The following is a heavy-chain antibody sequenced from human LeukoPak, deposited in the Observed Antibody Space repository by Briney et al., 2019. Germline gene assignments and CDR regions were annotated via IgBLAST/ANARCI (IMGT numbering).Heavy chain of an antibody. V-gene: IGHV3-64*01. CDR3: ARVSNNYCVDY. D-gene: IGHD2-21*01. J-gene: IGHJ4*02. CDR1: GFTFSNYA. Sequence: PGGSLRLSCAASGFTFSNYAMHWVRQAPGKGLEYVSAISSNGGSAYYANSVKGRFTISRDNSKNTLYLQMGSLRAEDMAVYYCARVSNNYCVDYWSQGTLVTVSS. CDR2: ISSNGGSA.